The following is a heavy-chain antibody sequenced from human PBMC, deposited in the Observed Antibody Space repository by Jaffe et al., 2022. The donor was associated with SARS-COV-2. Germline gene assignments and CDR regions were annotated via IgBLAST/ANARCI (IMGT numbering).Heavy chain of an antibody. CDR1: GFTFSSYA. D-gene: IGHD6-19*01. Sequence: QVQLVESGGGVVQPGRSLRLSCAASGFTFSSYAMHWVRQAPGKGLEWVAVISYDGSNKYYADSVKGRFTISRDNSKNTLYLQMNSLRAEDTAVYYCARTPHQIAVAVDWYFDLWGRGTLVTVSS. V-gene: IGHV3-30*04. J-gene: IGHJ2*01. CDR3: ARTPHQIAVAVDWYFDL. CDR2: ISYDGSNK.